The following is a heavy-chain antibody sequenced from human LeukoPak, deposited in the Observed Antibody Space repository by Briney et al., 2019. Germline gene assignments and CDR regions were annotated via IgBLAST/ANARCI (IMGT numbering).Heavy chain of an antibody. J-gene: IGHJ4*02. V-gene: IGHV3-21*01. CDR1: GFTFSSYT. D-gene: IGHD2-21*02. CDR2: ISGSSTYI. CDR3: ARDVYCGGDCHQPYFDY. Sequence: PGGSLRLSCAASGFTFSSYTMNRVRQAPGKGLEWVSSISGSSTYIYYADSVKGRFTISRDNAKNSLYLQMNSLRAEDTAVYFCARDVYCGGDCHQPYFDYWGQGTLVTVSS.